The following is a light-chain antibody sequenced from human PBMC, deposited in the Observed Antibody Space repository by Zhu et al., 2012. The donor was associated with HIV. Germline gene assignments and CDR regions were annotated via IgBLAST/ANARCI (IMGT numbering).Light chain of an antibody. V-gene: IGKV1-5*03. J-gene: IGKJ2*01. CDR3: QQYYTPSYT. CDR2: ETS. Sequence: GDRVTITCRASQSVHKWLAWYQQKPEKAPKLLIYETSSLQTGVPSRFSGSGSGTEFTLTTSSLQPDDFATYSCQQYYTPSYTFGQGTKLQIK. CDR1: QSVHKW.